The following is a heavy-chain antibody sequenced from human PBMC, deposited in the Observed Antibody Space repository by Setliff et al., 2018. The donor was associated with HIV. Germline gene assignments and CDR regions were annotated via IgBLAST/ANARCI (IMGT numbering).Heavy chain of an antibody. CDR1: GGSINSYY. J-gene: IGHJ4*02. V-gene: IGHV4-59*03. Sequence: SETLSLTCTVSGGSINSYYWSWIRQPPGKGLEWIGYIYYSGNTDYNPSLRSRVTISVDTSKNQFSLKLTSVTAADTAVYYCARGGGPTVVSNFAYWGQGTVVTVS. CDR3: ARGGGPTVVSNFAY. D-gene: IGHD4-17*01. CDR2: IYYSGNT.